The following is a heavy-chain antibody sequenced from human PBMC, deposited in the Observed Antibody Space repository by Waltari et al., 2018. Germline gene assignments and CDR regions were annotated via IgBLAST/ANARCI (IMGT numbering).Heavy chain of an antibody. J-gene: IGHJ2*01. D-gene: IGHD2-15*01. CDR3: ARRRGGGYWYFDL. CDR1: GFPFGTSW. CDR2: IKQNGREK. Sequence: EVQLVESGGGLVQPGGSLRLSCVGPGFPFGTSWMSWVRHSPGKGLEWVANIKQNGREKSYVDSVKGRFIISRDDAQNSLYLQLNSLRAEDTAVYYCARRRGGGYWYFDLWGRGTLVTVSS. V-gene: IGHV3-7*01.